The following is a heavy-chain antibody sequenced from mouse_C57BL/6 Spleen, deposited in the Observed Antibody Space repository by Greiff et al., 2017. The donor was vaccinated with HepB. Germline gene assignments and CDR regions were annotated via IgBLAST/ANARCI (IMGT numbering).Heavy chain of an antibody. CDR3: ARDYDWYFDV. D-gene: IGHD2-12*01. CDR2: ISYDGSN. J-gene: IGHJ1*03. CDR1: GYSITSGYY. V-gene: IGHV3-6*01. Sequence: VQLKQSGPGLVKPSQSLSLTCSVTGYSITSGYYWNWIRQFPGNKPEWMGYISYDGSNNYNPSLKNRISITRDTSKNQFFLKLNSVTTEDTATYYCARDYDWYFDVWGTGTTVTVSS.